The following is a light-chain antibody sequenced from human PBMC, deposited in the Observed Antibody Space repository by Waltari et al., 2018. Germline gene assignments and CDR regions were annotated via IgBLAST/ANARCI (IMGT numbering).Light chain of an antibody. CDR1: SNDVGGYNY. V-gene: IGLV2-14*03. Sequence: QSALTQPASVSGSPGQSITISCTGTSNDVGGYNYVSWYQQHPGKAPKLMIYHVTKWPSVVSDRFSGSKSGTTASLTISGLQAEDEADYYCSSYTSTSALVFGGGTKLTVL. CDR2: HVT. CDR3: SSYTSTSALV. J-gene: IGLJ3*02.